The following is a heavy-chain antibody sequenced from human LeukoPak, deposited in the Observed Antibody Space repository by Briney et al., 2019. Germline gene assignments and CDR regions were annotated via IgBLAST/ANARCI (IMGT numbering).Heavy chain of an antibody. CDR1: GFTFSIFA. J-gene: IGHJ4*02. CDR2: LYGGGDVT. CDR3: AKARGPAATHPEY. Sequence: PGGSLRLSCAASGFTFSIFAMTWVRQAPGKGLEWVSGLYGGGDVTYYADSVKGRFTISRDDAKNTLYLQMNSLRAEDTAVYYCAKARGPAATHPEYWGQGTLVTVSS. V-gene: IGHV3-23*01. D-gene: IGHD6-25*01.